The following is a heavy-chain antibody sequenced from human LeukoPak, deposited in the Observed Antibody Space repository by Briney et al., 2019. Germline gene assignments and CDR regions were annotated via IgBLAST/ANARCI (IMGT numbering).Heavy chain of an antibody. J-gene: IGHJ6*02. V-gene: IGHV3-43*02. CDR2: ISGDGGST. CDR3: AKDFGSTSTYYYYGMDV. CDR1: GFTFDDYA. D-gene: IGHD6-13*01. Sequence: GGSLRLSCAASGFTFDDYAMHRVRQAPEKGLEWVSLISGDGGSTYYADSVKGRFTISRDNSKNSLYLQMNSLRTEDTALYYCAKDFGSTSTYYYYGMDVWGQGTTVTVSS.